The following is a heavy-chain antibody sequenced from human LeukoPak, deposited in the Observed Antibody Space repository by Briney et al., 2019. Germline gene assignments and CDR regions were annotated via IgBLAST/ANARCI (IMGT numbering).Heavy chain of an antibody. D-gene: IGHD3-22*01. V-gene: IGHV1-8*01. Sequence: ASVKVSCKASGYTFTSYDINWVRQATGQGLEWMGWMSPNSGNTGYAQKFQGRVTMTRNTSISTAYMELSSLRSDDTAVYYCARDPYYDSSGYYSYWGQGTLVTVSS. CDR1: GYTFTSYD. CDR3: ARDPYYDSSGYYSY. J-gene: IGHJ4*02. CDR2: MSPNSGNT.